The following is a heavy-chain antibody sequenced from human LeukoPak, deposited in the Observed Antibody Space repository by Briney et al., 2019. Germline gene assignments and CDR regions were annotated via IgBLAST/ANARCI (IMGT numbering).Heavy chain of an antibody. CDR1: GGTFSSYA. D-gene: IGHD5-18*01. Sequence: ATVTVSCKASGGTFSSYAISWVRQAPGQGLEWMGRIIPIFGTANYAQKFQGRVTITADESTSTAYMELSSLRSEDTAVYYCARDSSGYSYGYFWFDPWGQGTLVTVSS. CDR3: ARDSSGYSYGYFWFDP. J-gene: IGHJ5*02. V-gene: IGHV1-69*01. CDR2: IIPIFGTA.